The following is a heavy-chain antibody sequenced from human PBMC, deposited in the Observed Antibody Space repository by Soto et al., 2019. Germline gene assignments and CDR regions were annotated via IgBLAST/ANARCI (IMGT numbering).Heavy chain of an antibody. Sequence: QVKLVQSGAEVKKPGASVMFSCQASGYSFNNDLISWVRQAPGQGPEWVGWISADNGNTNYGQKFLDRVTMTTDTSTSTAYMDLRSLRSDDAAVYYCASVYYDRSGFYHEDHWGQGTLVTVSS. J-gene: IGHJ1*01. V-gene: IGHV1-18*01. D-gene: IGHD3-22*01. CDR1: GYSFNNDL. CDR3: ASVYYDRSGFYHEDH. CDR2: ISADNGNT.